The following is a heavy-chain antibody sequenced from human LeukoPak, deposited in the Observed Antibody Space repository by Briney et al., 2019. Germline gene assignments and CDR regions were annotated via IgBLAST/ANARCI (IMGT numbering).Heavy chain of an antibody. D-gene: IGHD3-3*01. J-gene: IGHJ6*03. CDR2: ISGSGGST. V-gene: IGHV3-23*01. Sequence: QPGGSLRLSCAASGFTFSSYAMSWVRQAPGKGLEWVSAISGSGGSTYYADSVKGRFTISRDNSKNTLYLQMNSLRAEDTAVYYCARVARDTIFGVVINYYYYMDVWGKGTTVTVSS. CDR3: ARVARDTIFGVVINYYYYMDV. CDR1: GFTFSSYA.